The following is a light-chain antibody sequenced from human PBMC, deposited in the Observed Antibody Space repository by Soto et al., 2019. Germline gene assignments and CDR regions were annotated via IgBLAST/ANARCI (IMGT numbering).Light chain of an antibody. J-gene: IGKJ2*01. V-gene: IGKV3-15*01. CDR2: DAS. CDR1: QSVSSG. CDR3: HQYNDLPGGT. Sequence: EIVLTQSPGTLSVSPGRRATLSCTASQSVSSGLAWFQQKPGQPPRLLIYDASTRATGVPARFGGSGSGTVVTLTISSLQSEDSAVYYCHQYNDLPGGTFGQGTKLDIK.